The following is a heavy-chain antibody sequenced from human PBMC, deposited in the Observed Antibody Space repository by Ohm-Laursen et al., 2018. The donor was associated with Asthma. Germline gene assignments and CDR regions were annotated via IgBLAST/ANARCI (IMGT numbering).Heavy chain of an antibody. V-gene: IGHV3-30-3*01. CDR1: GFTFRSHA. Sequence: SLRLSFTASGFTFRSHAMHWVRQAPGKALEWVAVGGRYYDGGLKYYADSVNGRFTVSRDDSKNTLYLQMNSLRPEDTAVYYCARDVMEWYLPAFDFWGQGTLVTVSS. D-gene: IGHD3-3*01. CDR3: ARDVMEWYLPAFDF. CDR2: GGRYYDGGLK. J-gene: IGHJ4*02.